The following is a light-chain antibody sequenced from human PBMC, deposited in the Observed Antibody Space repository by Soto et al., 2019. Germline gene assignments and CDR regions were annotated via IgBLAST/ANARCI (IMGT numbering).Light chain of an antibody. J-gene: IGKJ2*01. V-gene: IGKV1-5*03. Sequence: DIQMTQSPSTLSASVGDRVTITCRASQSISSWLAWYQQKPGKAPKLLIYTASSLESGVPSRFSGRGSGTEFTLTISSLQPDDVATYYCQEYNSHSRYTFGQGTKLEIK. CDR2: TAS. CDR3: QEYNSHSRYT. CDR1: QSISSW.